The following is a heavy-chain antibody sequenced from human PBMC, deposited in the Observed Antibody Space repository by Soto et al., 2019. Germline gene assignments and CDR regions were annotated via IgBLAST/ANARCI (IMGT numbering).Heavy chain of an antibody. J-gene: IGHJ6*02. CDR3: ARFKGGAYGMDV. D-gene: IGHD2-15*01. CDR1: GYTFTTYT. CDR2: INAGNGNT. Sequence: QVQLVQSGAEVKKPGASVKVSCEASGYTFTTYTMHWVRQAPGQGLEWMGWINAGNGNTRYSQKFQGRVAITRDTSASTAFMELSSLTSEDTAVYYCARFKGGAYGMDVWGQGTTVTVSS. V-gene: IGHV1-3*01.